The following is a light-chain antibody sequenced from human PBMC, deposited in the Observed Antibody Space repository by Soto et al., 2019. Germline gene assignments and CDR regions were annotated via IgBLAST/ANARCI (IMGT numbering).Light chain of an antibody. J-gene: IGLJ3*02. V-gene: IGLV1-40*01. Sequence: QSVLTQPPSVSGAPGQRVTISCTGSYSNIGAGYEVHWYQQIPGTAPKLLISGHNNRPSGVPDRFFGSKSGTSASLTIIWLQAEDEADYYCQSDDSGLSGSVVFGGGTKLTVL. CDR2: GHN. CDR1: YSNIGAGYE. CDR3: QSDDSGLSGSVV.